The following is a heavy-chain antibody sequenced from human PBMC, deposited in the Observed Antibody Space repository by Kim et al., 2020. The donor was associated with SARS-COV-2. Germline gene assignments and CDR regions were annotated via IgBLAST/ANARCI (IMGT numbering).Heavy chain of an antibody. CDR2: IYYSGST. CDR3: ARGVPAAGFDY. D-gene: IGHD2-2*01. V-gene: IGHV4-39*01. Sequence: SETLSLTCTVSGGSISSSSYYWGWIRQPPGKGLEWIGSIYYSGSTYYNPSLKSRVTISVDTSKNQFSLKLSSVTAADTAVYYCARGVPAAGFDYWGQGTLVTVSS. J-gene: IGHJ4*02. CDR1: GGSISSSSYY.